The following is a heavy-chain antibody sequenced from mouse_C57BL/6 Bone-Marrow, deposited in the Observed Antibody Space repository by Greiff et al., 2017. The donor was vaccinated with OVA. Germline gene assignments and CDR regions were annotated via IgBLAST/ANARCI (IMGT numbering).Heavy chain of an antibody. Sequence: VQLQQSGPELVKPGASVKISCKASGYSFTSYYIHWVKQRPGQGLEWIGWIYPGSGNTKYNEKFKGKATLTADTSSSTAYMQLRSLTSEDSAVYYCASPRLRYYGMDYWGQGTSVTVSS. J-gene: IGHJ4*01. CDR3: ASPRLRYYGMDY. D-gene: IGHD2-4*01. CDR2: IYPGSGNT. V-gene: IGHV1-66*01. CDR1: GYSFTSYY.